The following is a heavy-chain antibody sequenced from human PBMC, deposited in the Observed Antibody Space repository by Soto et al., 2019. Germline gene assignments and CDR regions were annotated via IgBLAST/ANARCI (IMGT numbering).Heavy chain of an antibody. CDR2: INPGGGSA. V-gene: IGHV1-46*01. Sequence: QVDLVQSGAEVKKPGASVTISCKASGSAITRYYIHWVRQAPGRGLEWMGIINPGGGSARYAQKFQARVTIDKDTSTGTVYMDLRRLRTEDTAVYYCARDTSGWSLNGLDVWGQGTTVNVSS. CDR1: GSAITRYY. D-gene: IGHD6-19*01. J-gene: IGHJ6*02. CDR3: ARDTSGWSLNGLDV.